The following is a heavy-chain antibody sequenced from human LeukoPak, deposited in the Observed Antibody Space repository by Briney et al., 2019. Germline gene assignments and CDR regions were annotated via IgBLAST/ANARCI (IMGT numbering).Heavy chain of an antibody. CDR1: GFTFRNSW. Sequence: PGGSLRLSCAASGFTFRNSWMTWVRQTPGKGLEWVSAISGSGGSTYYADSVKGRFTISRDNSKNTLYLQMNSLRAEDTAVYYCASMQWLVPYYFDYWGQGTLVTVSS. J-gene: IGHJ4*02. V-gene: IGHV3-23*01. D-gene: IGHD6-19*01. CDR2: ISGSGGST. CDR3: ASMQWLVPYYFDY.